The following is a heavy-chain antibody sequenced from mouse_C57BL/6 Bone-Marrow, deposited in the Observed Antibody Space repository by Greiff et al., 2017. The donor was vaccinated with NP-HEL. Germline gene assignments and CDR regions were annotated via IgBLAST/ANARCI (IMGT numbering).Heavy chain of an antibody. V-gene: IGHV5-2*01. D-gene: IGHD2-2*01. J-gene: IGHJ1*03. Sequence: EGKVVESGGGLVQPGESLKLSCESNEYEFPSHDMSWVRKTPEKRLELVAAINSDGGSTYYPDTMERRFIISRDNTKKTLYLQMSSLRSEDTALYYCARHEGYGYDWYFDVWGTGTTVTVSS. CDR1: EYEFPSHD. CDR3: ARHEGYGYDWYFDV. CDR2: INSDGGST.